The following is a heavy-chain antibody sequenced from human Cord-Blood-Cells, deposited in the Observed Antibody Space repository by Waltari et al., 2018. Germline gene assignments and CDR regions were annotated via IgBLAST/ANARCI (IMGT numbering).Heavy chain of an antibody. CDR3: ARSRYLWFGELLNFDY. Sequence: QVQLVQSGAEVKKPGSSVKVSCKASGGTFSSYAISWVRQAPGQGLEGMGGIIPIFGTANNAQKVQGRVKITADESTSTAYMELSSLRSEDTAVYYCARSRYLWFGELLNFDYWGQGTLVTVSS. D-gene: IGHD3-10*01. V-gene: IGHV1-69*01. CDR2: IIPIFGTA. CDR1: GGTFSSYA. J-gene: IGHJ4*02.